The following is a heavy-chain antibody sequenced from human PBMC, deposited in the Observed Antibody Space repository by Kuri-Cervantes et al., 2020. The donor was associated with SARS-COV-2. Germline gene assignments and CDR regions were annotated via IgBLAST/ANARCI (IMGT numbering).Heavy chain of an antibody. J-gene: IGHJ4*02. V-gene: IGHV4-59*11. CDR1: GGSISSHY. CDR2: IYYSGST. CDR3: ASSYYDFWSGYSTAKSAFSY. D-gene: IGHD3-3*01. Sequence: GSLRLSCTVSGGSISSHYWSWIRRPPGKGLEWIGYIYYSGSTNYNPSLKSRVTISVDTSKNQFSLKLSSVTAADTAVYYCASSYYDFWSGYSTAKSAFSYWGQGTLVTVSS.